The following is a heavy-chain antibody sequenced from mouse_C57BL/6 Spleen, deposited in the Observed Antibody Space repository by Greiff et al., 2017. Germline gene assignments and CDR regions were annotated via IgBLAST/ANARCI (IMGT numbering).Heavy chain of an antibody. V-gene: IGHV1-50*01. CDR2: IDPSDNYT. CDR1: GYTFTSYW. CDR3: ARAYYYGSSSWFAY. Sequence: QVQLQQPGAELVKPGASVKLSCKASGYTFTSYWMQWVKQRPGQGLEWIGEIDPSDNYTNYNQKFKGKATLTVDTSSSTAYMQLSSLTSEDSAVYYCARAYYYGSSSWFAYWGQGTLVTVSA. D-gene: IGHD1-1*01. J-gene: IGHJ3*01.